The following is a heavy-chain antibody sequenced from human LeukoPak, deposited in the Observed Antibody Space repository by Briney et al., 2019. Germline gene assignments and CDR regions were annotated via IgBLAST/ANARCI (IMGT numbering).Heavy chain of an antibody. CDR1: GGSFSGYY. V-gene: IGHV4-34*01. Sequence: PSETLSLTCAVYGGSFSGYYWSWTRQPPGKGLEWIGEINHSGSTNYNPSLKSRVTISVDTSKNQFSLKLSSVTAADTAVYYCARGVSGSYYGDYYYGMDVWGQGTTVTVSS. D-gene: IGHD1-26*01. J-gene: IGHJ6*02. CDR2: INHSGST. CDR3: ARGVSGSYYGDYYYGMDV.